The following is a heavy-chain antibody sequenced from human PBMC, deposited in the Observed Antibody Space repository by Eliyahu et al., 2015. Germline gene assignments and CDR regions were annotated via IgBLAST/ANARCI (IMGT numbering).Heavy chain of an antibody. Sequence: QLQLQESGPGLVKSSETLSLTCTVXGXSISSXXHYXGWIRQPPGKXXEWIAXIFYSGHTFQXPSLKSRVTISVDTSKNQFSLRLSSVTAADTAVYYCARLRDSSGHYCIDSWGQGTLVTVSS. V-gene: IGHV4-39*01. CDR2: IFYSGHT. CDR1: GXSISSXXHY. J-gene: IGHJ4*02. CDR3: ARLRDSSGHYCIDS. D-gene: IGHD3-22*01.